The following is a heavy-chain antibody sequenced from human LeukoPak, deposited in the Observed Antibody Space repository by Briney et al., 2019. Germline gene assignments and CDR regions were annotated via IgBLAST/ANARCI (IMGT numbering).Heavy chain of an antibody. CDR3: ARDMGVRTTYHGMDV. J-gene: IGHJ6*02. V-gene: IGHV1-18*01. CDR2: ISAYNGNT. D-gene: IGHD3-16*01. CDR1: GYTFTSYG. Sequence: ASVKVSCKASGYTFTSYGISWVRQAPGQGLEWMGWISAYNGNTNYAQKLQGRVTMTTDTSTSTAYMELRSLRSDDTAVYYCARDMGVRTTYHGMDVWGQGTTVTVFS.